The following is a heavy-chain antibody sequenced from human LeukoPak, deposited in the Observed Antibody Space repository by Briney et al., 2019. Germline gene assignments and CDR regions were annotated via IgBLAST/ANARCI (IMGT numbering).Heavy chain of an antibody. D-gene: IGHD3-10*01. CDR3: ATTYYYGSGVASAFDI. CDR1: GFNFSTYA. Sequence: QPGGSLRLSCAASGFNFSTYAMSWVRQAPGKGLEWVSAIGGSGRSTYYADSVKGRFTISRDNSKNTLYLQMNSLGPEDTAVYYCATTYYYGSGVASAFDIWGQGTLVTVSS. CDR2: IGGSGRST. J-gene: IGHJ3*02. V-gene: IGHV3-23*01.